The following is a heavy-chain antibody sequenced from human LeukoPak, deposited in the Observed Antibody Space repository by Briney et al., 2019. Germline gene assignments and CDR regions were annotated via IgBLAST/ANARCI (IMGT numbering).Heavy chain of an antibody. CDR2: INHSGST. Sequence: SETLSLTCAVYGGSFSGYYWSWIRQPPGKGLEWIGEINHSGSTNYNPSLKSRVTISVDTSKNQFSLKLSSVTAAGTAVYYCARASNWRSYYFDYWGQGTLVTVSS. D-gene: IGHD1-20*01. CDR3: ARASNWRSYYFDY. CDR1: GGSFSGYY. V-gene: IGHV4-34*01. J-gene: IGHJ4*02.